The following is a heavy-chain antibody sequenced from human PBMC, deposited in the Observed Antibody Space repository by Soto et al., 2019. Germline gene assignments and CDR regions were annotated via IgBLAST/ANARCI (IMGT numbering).Heavy chain of an antibody. CDR2: IIPIFGTA. V-gene: IGHV1-69*06. CDR1: GGTFSSYA. J-gene: IGHJ4*02. Sequence: QVQLVQSGAEVKKPGSSVKVSCKASGGTFSSYAISWVRQAPGQGLEWMGGIIPIFGTANYAQKFQGRVTITADKSTSTAYMALSSLRSEDTAVYYCASGEPHGGSYYGSLDYWGQGTLVTVSS. D-gene: IGHD1-26*01. CDR3: ASGEPHGGSYYGSLDY.